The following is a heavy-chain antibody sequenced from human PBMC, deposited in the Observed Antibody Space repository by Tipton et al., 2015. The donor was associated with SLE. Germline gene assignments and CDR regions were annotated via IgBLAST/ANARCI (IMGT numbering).Heavy chain of an antibody. V-gene: IGHV4-34*01. CDR3: ARLEDPFGIFGVPKGWFDP. D-gene: IGHD3-3*01. Sequence: LRLSCSVYGGSFSGYYWSWIRQPPGKGLEWIGEINQSGSTNYNASLKSRVAISVDTSKNQFSLRLSSVTAADSAVYYCARLEDPFGIFGVPKGWFDPWGQGTLVTVSS. CDR1: GGSFSGYY. CDR2: INQSGST. J-gene: IGHJ5*02.